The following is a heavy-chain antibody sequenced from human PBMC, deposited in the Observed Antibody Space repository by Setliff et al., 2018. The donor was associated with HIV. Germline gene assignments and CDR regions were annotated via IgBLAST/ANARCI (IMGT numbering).Heavy chain of an antibody. CDR1: GFTFGDYA. J-gene: IGHJ6*02. CDR2: ISYDGSYK. Sequence: GGSLRLSCAASGFTFGDYAIHWVRQAPGKGLEWVAVISYDGSYKNYAESVKGRFTISRDNSKNTLYVQMNSLRVEDTAVYYCARDYLYYNMYNGSPVYGMDVWGQGTTVTVSS. D-gene: IGHD3-10*01. CDR3: ARDYLYYNMYNGSPVYGMDV. V-gene: IGHV3-30*04.